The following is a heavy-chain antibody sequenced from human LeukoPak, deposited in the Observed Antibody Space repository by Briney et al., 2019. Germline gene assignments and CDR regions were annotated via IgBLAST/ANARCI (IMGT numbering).Heavy chain of an antibody. V-gene: IGHV3-30-3*01. CDR3: ARARYSGYDSFHFDY. CDR2: ISYDGSNK. Sequence: GGYLRLSFAAPGFTVSSYAIHWVGQAPGKWLDWVAVISYDGSNKYYADSVKGRFTISRDNSKNTLYLQMNSLRAEDTAVYYCARARYSGYDSFHFDYWGQGTLVTVSS. D-gene: IGHD5-12*01. CDR1: GFTVSSYA. J-gene: IGHJ4*02.